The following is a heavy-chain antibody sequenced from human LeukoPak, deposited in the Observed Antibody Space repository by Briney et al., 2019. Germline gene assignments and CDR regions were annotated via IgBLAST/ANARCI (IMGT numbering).Heavy chain of an antibody. CDR3: ATHNSVGYYCGLDV. CDR2: IYYSGST. J-gene: IGHJ6*02. D-gene: IGHD2/OR15-2a*01. V-gene: IGHV4-59*08. CDR1: GGSISSYY. Sequence: SETLSLTCTVSGGSISSYYWSWIRQPPGEGLEWIGYIYYSGSTDYKPSLKSRVTMSVDTSKKQLSLNLTSVTAADTAVYYCATHNSVGYYCGLDVWGQGTTVTVSS.